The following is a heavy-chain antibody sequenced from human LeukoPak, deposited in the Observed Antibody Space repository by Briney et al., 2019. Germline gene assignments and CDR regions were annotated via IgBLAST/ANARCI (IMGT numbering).Heavy chain of an antibody. CDR2: IYYSGST. D-gene: IGHD3-22*01. Sequence: SETLSLTCTVSGGSISGYYWSWIRQPPGKGLEWIGYIYYSGSTYYNPSVKSRVTISVDTSKNQFSLKLSSVTAADTAVYYCARRLGVMNPFDYWGQGTLVTVSS. CDR1: GGSISGYY. CDR3: ARRLGVMNPFDY. J-gene: IGHJ4*02. V-gene: IGHV4-59*08.